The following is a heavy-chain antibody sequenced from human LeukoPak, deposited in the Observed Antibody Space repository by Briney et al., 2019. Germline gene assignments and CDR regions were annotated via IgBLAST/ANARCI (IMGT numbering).Heavy chain of an antibody. CDR1: GFTFSSYA. V-gene: IGHV3-23*01. CDR2: ISGNGGNT. D-gene: IGHD4-17*01. CDR3: ARDFWTTVTTHFHH. Sequence: GGSLRLSCAASGFTFSSYAMSWVRQAPGKGLEWVSTISGNGGNTYYADSVKGRFTISRDNSKDTLYLQMNSLRAEDTAVYYCARDFWTTVTTHFHHWGQGTLVTVSS. J-gene: IGHJ1*01.